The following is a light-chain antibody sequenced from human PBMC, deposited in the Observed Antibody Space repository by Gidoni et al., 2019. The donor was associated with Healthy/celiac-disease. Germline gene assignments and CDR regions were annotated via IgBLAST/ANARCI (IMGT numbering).Light chain of an antibody. CDR2: LGS. V-gene: IGKV2-28*01. J-gene: IGKJ4*01. Sequence: DIVMTQSPLSLPVTPGGPASISCRSSQSLLHSNGYNYLDWYLQKPGQSPQLLIYLGSNRASGVPDRFSGSGSGTDFTLKISRVEAEDAGVYYCMQALQTPLTFGGGTKVEIK. CDR1: QSLLHSNGYNY. CDR3: MQALQTPLT.